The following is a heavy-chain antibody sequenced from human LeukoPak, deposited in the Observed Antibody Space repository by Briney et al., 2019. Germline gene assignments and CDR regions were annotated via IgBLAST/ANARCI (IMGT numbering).Heavy chain of an antibody. D-gene: IGHD6-6*01. CDR2: IIPIFGTA. V-gene: IGHV1-69*13. CDR3: AGRGRYSSSSRSYYFDY. CDR1: GGTFSSYA. Sequence: SVKVSCKASGGTFSSYAISWVRQAPGQGLEWMGGIIPIFGTANYAQKFQGRVTITADESTSTAYMELSSLRSEDTAVYYCAGRGRYSSSSRSYYFDYWGQGTLVTVSS. J-gene: IGHJ4*02.